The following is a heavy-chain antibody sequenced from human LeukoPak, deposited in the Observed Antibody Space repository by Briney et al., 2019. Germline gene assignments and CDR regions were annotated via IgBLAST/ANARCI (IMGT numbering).Heavy chain of an antibody. D-gene: IGHD3-16*01. J-gene: IGHJ6*02. CDR1: GGSISSGGYY. Sequence: PSQTLSLTCTVSGGSISSGGYYWSWIRQHPGKGLEWIGYIYYSGSTYYNPSLKSRVTISVDTSKNQFSLKLSSVTAADTAVYYCARDSFASGDYVSSNYYYGMDVWGQGTTVTVSS. CDR3: ARDSFASGDYVSSNYYYGMDV. CDR2: IYYSGST. V-gene: IGHV4-31*03.